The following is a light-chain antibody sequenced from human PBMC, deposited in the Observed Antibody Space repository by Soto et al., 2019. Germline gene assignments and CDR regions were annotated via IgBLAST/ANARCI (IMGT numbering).Light chain of an antibody. J-gene: IGKJ1*01. CDR1: QSISSY. V-gene: IGKV1-39*01. CDR3: QQYYSSSGT. Sequence: DIHMNQSQSALAASVGARVTKPCRASQSISSYLNWYQQKPGKAPKLLIYDASALQRGVPSRFSGSGSGTKFTLTIASLQPDDFATYYCQQYYSSSGTFGPGTKVDI. CDR2: DAS.